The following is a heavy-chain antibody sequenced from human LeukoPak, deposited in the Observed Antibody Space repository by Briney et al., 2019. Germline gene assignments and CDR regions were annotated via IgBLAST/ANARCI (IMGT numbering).Heavy chain of an antibody. D-gene: IGHD5-24*01. Sequence: GESLKISCKGSGYSFTSYRIGGVRQMPGKGLEWMGIIYPVDSDTRYRPSFQGQVTISADKSISTAYLQWSSLKASDTAMYYCARTRDGYSLTYFDYWGQGTLVTVSS. V-gene: IGHV5-51*01. J-gene: IGHJ4*02. CDR3: ARTRDGYSLTYFDY. CDR2: IYPVDSDT. CDR1: GYSFTSYR.